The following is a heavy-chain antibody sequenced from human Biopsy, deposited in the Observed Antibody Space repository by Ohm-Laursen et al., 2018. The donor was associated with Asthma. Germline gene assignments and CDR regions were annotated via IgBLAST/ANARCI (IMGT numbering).Heavy chain of an antibody. V-gene: IGHV3-30*04. J-gene: IGHJ6*02. CDR2: ISYDGRNT. D-gene: IGHD2-21*02. CDR1: GFTFDNYT. Sequence: SLRPCAASGFTFDNYTMHWVRQAPGKGLEWVTIISYDGRNTYYADSVEGRFTISRDNSKNTLFLQMSSLRPEDTAVYYCARGGLHYYEYYGMDVWGQGTTVTVSS. CDR3: ARGGLHYYEYYGMDV.